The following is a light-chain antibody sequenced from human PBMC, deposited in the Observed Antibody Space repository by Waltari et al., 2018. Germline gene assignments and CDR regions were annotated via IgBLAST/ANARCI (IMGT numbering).Light chain of an antibody. J-gene: IGLJ3*02. Sequence: QSVLTQPPSVSGTPGQRVTISCSGRPSNIANNLVNCYQQFPGKAPKLLIYRSDQRPSGAPDRFSGSKSGTSASLAISGLQSEDEADYYCAAWDDSLNGRWVFGGGTKVTVL. CDR1: PSNIANNL. V-gene: IGLV1-44*01. CDR2: RSD. CDR3: AAWDDSLNGRWV.